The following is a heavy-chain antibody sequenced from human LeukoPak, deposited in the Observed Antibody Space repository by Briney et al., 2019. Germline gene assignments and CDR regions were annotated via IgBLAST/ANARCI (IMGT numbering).Heavy chain of an antibody. CDR1: GGSISSHY. D-gene: IGHD6-13*01. Sequence: SETLSLTCTVSGGSISSHYWSWIRQPPGKGLEWIGYIYYSGSTNYNPSLKSRVTISVDTSKNQFSLKLSSVTAADTAVYYCARESSKLAHAFDIWGQGTMVTVSS. CDR2: IYYSGST. CDR3: ARESSKLAHAFDI. V-gene: IGHV4-59*11. J-gene: IGHJ3*02.